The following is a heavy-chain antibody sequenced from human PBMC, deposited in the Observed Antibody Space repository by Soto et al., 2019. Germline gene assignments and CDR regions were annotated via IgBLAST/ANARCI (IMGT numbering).Heavy chain of an antibody. CDR2: IHYSGST. J-gene: IGHJ6*02. CDR1: GGSISSYY. D-gene: IGHD2-2*01. V-gene: IGHV4-59*01. CDR3: ARARYHLLDPYYYGMDF. Sequence: QVQLQESGPGLVTPAETLSLTCTVSGGSISSYYWSWIRQSPGTGLEWIGYIHYSGSTKSNPSLKSRVTIAVDTSRNHVSLKLSSVTAAASAVYFCARARYHLLDPYYYGMDFWGQGTPVTVSS.